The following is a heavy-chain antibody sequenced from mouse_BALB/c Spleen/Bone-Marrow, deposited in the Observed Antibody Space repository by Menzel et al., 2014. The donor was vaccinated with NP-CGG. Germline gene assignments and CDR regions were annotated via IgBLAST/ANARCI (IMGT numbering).Heavy chain of an antibody. D-gene: IGHD2-4*01. J-gene: IGHJ4*01. V-gene: IGHV14-3*02. CDR3: AGFGITKEEGYYYAMDY. CDR2: IDPANGNT. Sequence: EVKLVESGVELVKPGASVKLSCTASGFNIKDTYMHWVKQRPEQGLEWIGRIDPANGNTKYDPKFQGKATITADTSSNTAYLQLSSLTSEDTAVYYCAGFGITKEEGYYYAMDYWGQGTSVTVSS. CDR1: GFNIKDTY.